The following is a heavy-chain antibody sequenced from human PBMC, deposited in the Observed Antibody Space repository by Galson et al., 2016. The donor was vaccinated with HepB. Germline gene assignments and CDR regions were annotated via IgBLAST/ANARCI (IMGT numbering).Heavy chain of an antibody. D-gene: IGHD3-10*01. CDR2: IWHDGSNS. J-gene: IGHJ4*02. Sequence: SLRLSCAASGFTFSNYGMHWVRQAPGEGLEWVAVIWHDGSNSYYTDSVKGRFTISRDNSMDTLYLQMSSLRVEDTAIYYCARAPPPSYAGSGNYYTPSPFDYWGQGILVTVSS. CDR1: GFTFSNYG. V-gene: IGHV3-33*01. CDR3: ARAPPPSYAGSGNYYTPSPFDY.